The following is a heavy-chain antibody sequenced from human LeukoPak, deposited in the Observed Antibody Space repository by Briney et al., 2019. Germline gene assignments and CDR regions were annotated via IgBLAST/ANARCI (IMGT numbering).Heavy chain of an antibody. CDR3: ARGPGSSSWDIDVDY. D-gene: IGHD6-13*01. CDR2: INPSGGST. V-gene: IGHV1-46*01. J-gene: IGHJ4*02. CDR1: GYTFTSYY. Sequence: ASVKVSCKASGYTFTSYYMHWVRQAPGQGLEWMGIINPSGGSTSYAQKFQGRVTVTSDTSTSTVYMELSSLRSEDTAVYYCARGPGSSSWDIDVDYWGQGTLVTVSS.